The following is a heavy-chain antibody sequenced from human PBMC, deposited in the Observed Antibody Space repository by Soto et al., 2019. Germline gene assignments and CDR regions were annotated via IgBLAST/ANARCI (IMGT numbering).Heavy chain of an antibody. V-gene: IGHV4-34*01. CDR3: ARGQEGVVATH. CDR2: IKDGGRT. D-gene: IGHD5-12*01. CDR1: GGSLCGYY. Sequence: QVQLQQWGAGLLKPSETLSLNCAVNGGSLCGYYWSWIRQPPGKGLEWIGEIKDGGRTNYSPSLKSRATISSDTSNNQFSLRLYSVTAADTGVYYCARGQEGVVATHWDQGTLVTVSS. J-gene: IGHJ4*02.